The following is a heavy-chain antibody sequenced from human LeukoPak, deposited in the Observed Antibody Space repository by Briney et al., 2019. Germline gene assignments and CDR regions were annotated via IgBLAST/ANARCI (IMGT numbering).Heavy chain of an antibody. J-gene: IGHJ4*01. V-gene: IGHV3-23*01. CDR3: AKFHITGTTPSYFGY. CDR2: ISGSGGST. CDR1: GFTFSSYA. Sequence: GGSLRLSCAASGFTFSSYAMSWVRQAPGKGLEWVSAISGSGGSTYYADSVKGRFTISRDNSKNTLYLQMNSLKTEDTAVYYCAKFHITGTTPSYFGYWGQGTLVTVSS. D-gene: IGHD1-7*01.